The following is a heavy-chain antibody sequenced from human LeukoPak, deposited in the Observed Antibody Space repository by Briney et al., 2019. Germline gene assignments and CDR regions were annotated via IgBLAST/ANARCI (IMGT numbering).Heavy chain of an antibody. J-gene: IGHJ6*04. CDR3: AELGITMIGGV. Sequence: GGSLRLSCAASGFTFSSYSMNWVRQAPEKGLEWVSYISSSGSTIYYADSVKGRFTISRDNAKNSLYLQMNSLRAEDTAVYYCAELGITMIGGVWGKGTTVTISS. D-gene: IGHD3-10*02. CDR1: GFTFSSYS. V-gene: IGHV3-48*04. CDR2: ISSSGSTI.